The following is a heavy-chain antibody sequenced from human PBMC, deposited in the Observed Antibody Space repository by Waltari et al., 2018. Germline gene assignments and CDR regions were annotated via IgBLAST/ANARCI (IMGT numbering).Heavy chain of an antibody. CDR2: ISWDGGST. D-gene: IGHD3-10*01. V-gene: IGHV3-43*01. J-gene: IGHJ4*02. CDR1: GFTFDDYT. CDR3: AKDGYGSGSPPDY. Sequence: GSLRLSCAASGFTFDDYTMHWVRQAPGKGLEWVSLISWDGGSTYYADSVKGRFTISRDNSKNSLYLQMNSLRTEDTALYYCAKDGYGSGSPPDYWGQGTLVTVSS.